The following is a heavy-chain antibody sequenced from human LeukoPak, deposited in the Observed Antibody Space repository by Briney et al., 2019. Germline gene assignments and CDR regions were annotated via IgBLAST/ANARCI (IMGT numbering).Heavy chain of an antibody. J-gene: IGHJ4*02. Sequence: GASVKVSCKASGYTFTSYGISWVRQAPGQGLEWMGWISAYNGNTNYAQKFQGRVTMTRNTSISTAYMELSSLRSEDTAVYYCARGPDYWGQGTLVTVSS. V-gene: IGHV1-18*01. CDR2: ISAYNGNT. CDR1: GYTFTSYG. CDR3: ARGPDY.